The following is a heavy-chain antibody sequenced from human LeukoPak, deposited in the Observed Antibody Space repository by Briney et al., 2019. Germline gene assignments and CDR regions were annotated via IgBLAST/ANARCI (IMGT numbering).Heavy chain of an antibody. V-gene: IGHV4-4*07. CDR3: ARQKGSGYDRYFDY. D-gene: IGHD5-12*01. CDR1: GGSISSYY. J-gene: IGHJ4*02. Sequence: PSETLSLTCTVSGGSISSYYWSWIRQPAGKGLEWIGRIYTSGSTNYNPSLKSRVTMSVDTSKNQFSLKLSSVTAADTAVSYCARQKGSGYDRYFDYWGQGTLVTVSS. CDR2: IYTSGST.